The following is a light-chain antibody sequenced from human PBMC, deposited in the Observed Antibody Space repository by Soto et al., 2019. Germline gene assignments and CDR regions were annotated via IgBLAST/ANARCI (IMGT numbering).Light chain of an antibody. CDR1: SSNIGSNT. V-gene: IGLV1-44*01. J-gene: IGLJ2*01. CDR3: TAWDDSLEV. CDR2: SNN. Sequence: QSVLTQPPSASGTPGQRVTISCSGSSSNIGSNTVNWYQQLPGTAPKLLIYSNNQRPSGVPDRFSGSTSGTSASLAISGLQSEDEPDYYCTAWDDSLEVFGGGPQLTAL.